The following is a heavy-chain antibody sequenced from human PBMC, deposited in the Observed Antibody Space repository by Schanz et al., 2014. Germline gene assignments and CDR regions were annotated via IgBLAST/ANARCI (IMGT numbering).Heavy chain of an antibody. CDR3: AKDHAGSDILTALGN. CDR1: AFIFRSYS. J-gene: IGHJ4*02. V-gene: IGHV3-23*04. Sequence: EVQLVESGGGLVQPGGSLRLSCAASAFIFRSYSMHWVRQAPGKGLEWVSAINGNGGITYYADPVKGRFTISRDNSKNTVNLQMNSLRAEDTAVYYCAKDHAGSDILTALGNWGQGILVAVSS. D-gene: IGHD3-9*01. CDR2: INGNGGIT.